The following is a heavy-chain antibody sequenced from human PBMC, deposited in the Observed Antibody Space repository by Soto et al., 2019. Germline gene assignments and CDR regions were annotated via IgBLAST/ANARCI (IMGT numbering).Heavy chain of an antibody. Sequence: GGSLRLSWSASGFTFSSYAMHRVRQAPGKGLEYVSAISSNGGSTYYADSVKGRFTISRDNSKNTLYLQMSSLRAEDTAVYYCAKGGEYCTNGVCYTSHGSYYYYYMDVRAKGTTVTVSS. J-gene: IGHJ6*03. CDR2: ISSNGGST. V-gene: IGHV3-64D*08. D-gene: IGHD2-8*01. CDR3: AKGGEYCTNGVCYTSHGSYYYYYMDV. CDR1: GFTFSSYA.